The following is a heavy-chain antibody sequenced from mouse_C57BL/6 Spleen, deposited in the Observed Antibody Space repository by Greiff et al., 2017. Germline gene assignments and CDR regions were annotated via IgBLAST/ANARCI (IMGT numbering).Heavy chain of an antibody. V-gene: IGHV1-80*01. J-gene: IGHJ4*01. CDR2: IYPGDGDT. CDR3: AIYYDYDEVPYAMDY. D-gene: IGHD2-4*01. CDR1: GYAFSSYW. Sequence: QVQLQQSGAELVKPGASVKISCKASGYAFSSYWMNWVKQRPGKGLEWIGQIYPGDGDTNYNGKFKGKATLTADKSSSTAYMQLSSLTSEDSAVYFCAIYYDYDEVPYAMDYWGQGTSVTVSS.